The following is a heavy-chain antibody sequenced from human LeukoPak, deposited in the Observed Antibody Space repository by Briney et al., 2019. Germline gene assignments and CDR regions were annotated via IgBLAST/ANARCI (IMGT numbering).Heavy chain of an antibody. V-gene: IGHV4-59*08. CDR1: GGXIRSYY. CDR3: ARHAAVEGSSGWSPLWWFDP. J-gene: IGHJ5*02. D-gene: IGHD6-19*01. Sequence: PSETLSLTCTVSGGXIRSYYWSWIRQPPGKGLEWIGNMHHSGSTKHNPYLKSRVTISVDTSKSQFSLKLSSVTAADTAVYYCARHAAVEGSSGWSPLWWFDPWGQGTLVTVSS. CDR2: MHHSGST.